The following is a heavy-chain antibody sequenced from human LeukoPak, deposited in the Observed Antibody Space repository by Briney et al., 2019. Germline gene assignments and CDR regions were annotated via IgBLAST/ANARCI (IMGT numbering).Heavy chain of an antibody. D-gene: IGHD6-13*01. Sequence: GASLKTSCTGSGYSFASFWIGWGRQMPGKGLEWMGIIYPGDSDTRYSPSFQGQVTISADKSISTTNVQWSSLKASDTAMYYCASKIVAAAGRGYYYYGMDVWGQGTTVTVSS. CDR1: GYSFASFW. V-gene: IGHV5-51*01. CDR3: ASKIVAAAGRGYYYYGMDV. J-gene: IGHJ6*02. CDR2: IYPGDSDT.